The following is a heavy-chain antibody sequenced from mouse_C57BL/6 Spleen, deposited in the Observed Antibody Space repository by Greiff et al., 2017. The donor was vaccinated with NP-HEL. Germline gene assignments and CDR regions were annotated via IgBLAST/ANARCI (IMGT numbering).Heavy chain of an antibody. CDR2: ISSGSSTI. Sequence: EVKLVESGGGLVKPGGSLKLSCAASGFTFSDYGMHWVRQAPEKGLEWVAYISSGSSTIYYADTVKGRFTISRDKAKNTLFLQMTSLRSEDTAMYYCASGGNYDYYAMDYWGQGTSVTVSS. V-gene: IGHV5-17*01. CDR1: GFTFSDYG. D-gene: IGHD2-1*01. J-gene: IGHJ4*01. CDR3: ASGGNYDYYAMDY.